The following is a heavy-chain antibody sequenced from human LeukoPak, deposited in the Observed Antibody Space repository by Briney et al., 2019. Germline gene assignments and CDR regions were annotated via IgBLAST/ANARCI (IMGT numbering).Heavy chain of an antibody. CDR2: IYYSGST. J-gene: IGHJ6*02. V-gene: IGHV4-30-4*01. D-gene: IGHD3-22*01. CDR1: GGSISSGDYY. Sequence: SETLSLTCTVSGGSISSGDYYWSWIRQPPGKGLEWIGYIYYSGSTYYNPSLKSRVTISVDTSKNQFSLKLSSVTAADTAVYYCARDLDYYDSSGYYPRRYWYYGMDVWGQGTTVTVSS. CDR3: ARDLDYYDSSGYYPRRYWYYGMDV.